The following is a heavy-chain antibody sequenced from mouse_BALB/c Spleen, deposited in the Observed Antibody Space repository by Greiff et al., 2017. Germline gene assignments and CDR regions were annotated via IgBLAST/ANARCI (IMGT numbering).Heavy chain of an antibody. CDR1: GYSITSDYA. Sequence: EVQRVESGPGLVKPSQSLSLTCTVTGYSITSDYAWNWIRQFPGNKLEWMGYISYSGSTSYNPSLKSRISITRDTSKNQFFLQLNSVTTEDTATYYCARYGNYVNYAMDYWGQGTSVTVSS. D-gene: IGHD2-1*01. J-gene: IGHJ4*01. V-gene: IGHV3-2*02. CDR3: ARYGNYVNYAMDY. CDR2: ISYSGST.